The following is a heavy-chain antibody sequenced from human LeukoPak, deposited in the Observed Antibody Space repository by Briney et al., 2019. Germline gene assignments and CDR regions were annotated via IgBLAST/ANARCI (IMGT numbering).Heavy chain of an antibody. V-gene: IGHV3-7*03. CDR1: GFTFSNYW. CDR3: VRGSGWVDS. J-gene: IGHJ5*01. Sequence: GGSLRLSCAASGFTFSNYWMTWVRQPPGKGLEWVANIKQDGSDKYYVDSVKGRFTISRGNAQNSVYLQMNSLRVEDTAMYYCVRGSGWVDSRGQGTLVTVS. CDR2: IKQDGSDK. D-gene: IGHD6-19*01.